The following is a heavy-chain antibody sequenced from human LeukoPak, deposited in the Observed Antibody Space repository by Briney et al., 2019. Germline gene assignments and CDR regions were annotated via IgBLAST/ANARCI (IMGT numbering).Heavy chain of an antibody. Sequence: KASETRSLTCAVYGGSFSGYYWSWIRQPPGKGLEWIGEINHSGSTNYNPSLKSRVTISVDTSKNQFSLKLSSVTAADTAVYYCAQGSPASGDYYYGMDVWGQGTTVTVSS. D-gene: IGHD1-26*01. CDR1: GGSFSGYY. J-gene: IGHJ6*02. V-gene: IGHV4-34*01. CDR3: AQGSPASGDYYYGMDV. CDR2: INHSGST.